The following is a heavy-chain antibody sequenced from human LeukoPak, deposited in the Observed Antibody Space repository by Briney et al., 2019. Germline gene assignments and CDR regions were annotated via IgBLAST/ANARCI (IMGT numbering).Heavy chain of an antibody. CDR3: ARLVGITYFDY. V-gene: IGHV3-21*04. J-gene: IGHJ4*02. Sequence: GGSLRLSCAASGFTLSSYSMNWVRQAPGKGLEWVSSISSSSSYIYYADSVKGRFTISRDNSKNTLFLQMNTLSAEDTAVYYCARLVGITYFDYWGQGTLVTVSS. CDR2: ISSSSSYI. D-gene: IGHD2-15*01. CDR1: GFTLSSYS.